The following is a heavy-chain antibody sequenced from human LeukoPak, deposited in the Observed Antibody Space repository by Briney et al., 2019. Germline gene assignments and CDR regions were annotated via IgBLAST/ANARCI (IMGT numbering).Heavy chain of an antibody. CDR3: ARAPGTTYDY. D-gene: IGHD4-17*01. CDR1: GGSFSGYY. Sequence: SETLSLTCAVYGGSFSGYYWSWIRQPPGKGLEWIGEINHSGSTNYNPSLKSRVTISVDTSKNQFSLKLTSVTAADTAVYYCARAPGTTYDYWGHGNMVTVSS. J-gene: IGHJ4*01. CDR2: INHSGST. V-gene: IGHV4-34*01.